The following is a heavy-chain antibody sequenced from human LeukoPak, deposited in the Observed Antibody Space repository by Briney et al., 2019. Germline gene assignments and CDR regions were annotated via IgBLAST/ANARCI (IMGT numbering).Heavy chain of an antibody. V-gene: IGHV3-23*01. Sequence: GGSLRLSCAASGFTFTSYAMSWVRQAPGKGLEWVSAISGSGGSTYYADSVKGRFTISRDNSKNTLYLQMNSLRAEDTAVYYCAKDGELRFLEWFTYFDYWGQGTLVTVSS. CDR1: GFTFTSYA. CDR3: AKDGELRFLEWFTYFDY. D-gene: IGHD3-3*01. J-gene: IGHJ4*02. CDR2: ISGSGGST.